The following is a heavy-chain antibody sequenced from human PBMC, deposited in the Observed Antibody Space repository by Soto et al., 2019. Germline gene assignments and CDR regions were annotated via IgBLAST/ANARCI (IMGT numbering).Heavy chain of an antibody. CDR2: IYYSGST. CDR3: ATTYGDYYYYYMDF. CDR1: GGSISSSSYY. D-gene: IGHD4-17*01. Sequence: QLQLQESGPGLVKPSETLSLTCTVSGGSISSSSYYWGWIRQPPGKGLEWIGSIYYSGSTYCNPSLKSRVTISVDTSKNQFSLKLSSVTAADTAVYYCATTYGDYYYYYMDFWGKGTTVTVSS. J-gene: IGHJ6*03. V-gene: IGHV4-39*01.